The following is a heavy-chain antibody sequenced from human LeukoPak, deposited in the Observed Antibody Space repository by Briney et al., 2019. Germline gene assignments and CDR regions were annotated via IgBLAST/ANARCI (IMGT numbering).Heavy chain of an antibody. V-gene: IGHV3-21*01. Sequence: GGSLRLSCAASGLTFSSYSMNWVRQAPGKGLEWVSSIRSSSSYIYYADSVKGRITISRDNAKNSLYLQMNSLRAEDTAVYYCARVGVGYCSGGSCRYFDYWGQGTLVTVSS. CDR3: ARVGVGYCSGGSCRYFDY. J-gene: IGHJ4*02. CDR2: IRSSSSYI. CDR1: GLTFSSYS. D-gene: IGHD2-15*01.